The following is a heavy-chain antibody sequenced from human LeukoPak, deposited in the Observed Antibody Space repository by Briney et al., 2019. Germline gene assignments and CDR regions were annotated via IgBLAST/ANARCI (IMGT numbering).Heavy chain of an antibody. V-gene: IGHV3-11*01. CDR1: GFTFSDYY. J-gene: IGHJ4*02. CDR3: PRAGWGDTAMGPNY. D-gene: IGHD5-18*01. CDR2: ISSSGRTI. Sequence: PGGSLTLSCAASGFTFSDYYMSWIRQAPGKGLEWVSYISSSGRTIYYADSVRRLFTIPRETAKNSLYVQMKSLRAAAADLYYCPRAGWGDTAMGPNYWGQGSLVTVSS.